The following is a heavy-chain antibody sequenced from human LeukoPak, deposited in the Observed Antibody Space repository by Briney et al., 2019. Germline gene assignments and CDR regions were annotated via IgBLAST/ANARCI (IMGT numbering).Heavy chain of an antibody. V-gene: IGHV5-51*01. J-gene: IGHJ5*02. D-gene: IGHD3-22*01. Sequence: GESLEISCKGSGYSFTSYWIGWVRQMPGKGLEWMGIIYPGDSDTRYSPSFQGQVTISADKSISTAYLQWSSLKASDTAMYYCARLYRSGYYYDNWFDPWGQGTLVTVSS. CDR3: ARLYRSGYYYDNWFDP. CDR1: GYSFTSYW. CDR2: IYPGDSDT.